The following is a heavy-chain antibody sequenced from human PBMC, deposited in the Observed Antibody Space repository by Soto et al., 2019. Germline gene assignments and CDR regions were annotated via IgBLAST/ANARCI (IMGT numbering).Heavy chain of an antibody. CDR3: AGGGSSWYLEGAFDI. V-gene: IGHV4-31*03. CDR2: IYYSGST. J-gene: IGHJ3*02. CDR1: GGSISSGGYY. D-gene: IGHD6-13*01. Sequence: PSETLSLTCTVSGGSISSGGYYWSWIRQHPGKGLEWIGYIYYSGSTYYNPSLKSRVTISVDTSKNQFSLKLSSVTAADTAVYYCAGGGSSWYLEGAFDIWGQGTMVTVSS.